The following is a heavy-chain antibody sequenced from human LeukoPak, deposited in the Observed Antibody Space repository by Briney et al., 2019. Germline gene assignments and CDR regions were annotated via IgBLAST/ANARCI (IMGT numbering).Heavy chain of an antibody. D-gene: IGHD3-16*02. CDR3: ARGPLVRLPSSFDP. CDR1: GYTFTSYD. Sequence: ASVKVSCRASGYTFTSYDINWVRQATGQGLEWMGWMNPNSGNTGSAQRFQGRITMTRDTSISTAYMELSSLRSEDTAVYYCARGPLVRLPSSFDPWGQGTLVTVSS. J-gene: IGHJ5*02. CDR2: MNPNSGNT. V-gene: IGHV1-8*01.